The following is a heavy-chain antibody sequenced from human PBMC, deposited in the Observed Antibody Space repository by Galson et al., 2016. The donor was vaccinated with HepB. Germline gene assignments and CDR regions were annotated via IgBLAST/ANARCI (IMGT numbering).Heavy chain of an antibody. CDR3: ARQLKYYALDV. J-gene: IGHJ6*04. V-gene: IGHV1-2*02. D-gene: IGHD2/OR15-2a*01. CDR1: GYTFSGYN. CDR2: MNPNSAGS. Sequence: SVKVSCKASGYTFSGYNLHWVRQAPGQGLEWMGWMNPNSAGSTYAQKFQGRVTMTRDTSNNTAYMELSRLRPDDTAVYFCARQLKYYALDVWGKGTTVTVSS.